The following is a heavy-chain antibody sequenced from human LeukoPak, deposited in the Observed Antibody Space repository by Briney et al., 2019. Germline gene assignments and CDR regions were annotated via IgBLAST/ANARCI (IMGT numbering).Heavy chain of an antibody. CDR3: ARLHYGGNYGYYYMDV. CDR1: GGSISSYY. D-gene: IGHD4-23*01. CDR2: IYYSGST. J-gene: IGHJ6*03. V-gene: IGHV4-59*08. Sequence: SETLSLTCTVSGGSISSYYWSWIRQPPGKGLEWIGYIYYSGSTNYNPSLKSRVTISVDTSKNQFSLKLSSVTAADTAVYYCARLHYGGNYGYYYMDVWGKGTTVTISS.